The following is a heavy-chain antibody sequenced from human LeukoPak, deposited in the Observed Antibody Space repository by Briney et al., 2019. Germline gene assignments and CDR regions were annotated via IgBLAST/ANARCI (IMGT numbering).Heavy chain of an antibody. V-gene: IGHV1-46*01. CDR1: GYIFTNYY. CDR3: ARAGYDSSGYYSY. D-gene: IGHD3-22*01. J-gene: IGHJ4*02. Sequence: ASVKVSCKASGYIFTNYYMHWVRQAPGQGLEWMGIINPSGGSTTYAQKFQGRVTMTRDTSTSTVYMEVSSLRSEDTAVYYCARAGYDSSGYYSYRGQGTLVTVSS. CDR2: INPSGGST.